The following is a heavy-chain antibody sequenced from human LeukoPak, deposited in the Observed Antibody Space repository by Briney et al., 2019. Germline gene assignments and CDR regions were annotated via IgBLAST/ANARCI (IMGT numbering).Heavy chain of an antibody. V-gene: IGHV3-21*01. D-gene: IGHD5-18*01. CDR3: AKDADTATIIYWYFDL. Sequence: PGGSLRLSCAASGFTFSSYSMNWVRQAPGKGLEWVSSISSSSSYIDYADSVKGRFTISRDNAKNSLYLQMNSLRAEDTAVYYCAKDADTATIIYWYFDLWGRGTLVTVSS. CDR1: GFTFSSYS. J-gene: IGHJ2*01. CDR2: ISSSSSYI.